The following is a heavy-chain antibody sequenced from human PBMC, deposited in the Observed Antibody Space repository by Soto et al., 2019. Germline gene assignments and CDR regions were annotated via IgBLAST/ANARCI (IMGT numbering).Heavy chain of an antibody. D-gene: IGHD3-16*01. J-gene: IGHJ6*02. CDR1: GFTFSSYG. CDR2: IWYDGSNK. Sequence: PGGSLRLSCAASGFTFSSYGMHWVRQAPGKGLEWVAVIWYDGSNKYYADSVKGRFTISRDNSKNTLYLQMNSLRAEDTAVYYCARDRGEGLRRIKTYYYYGMDVWGQGTTVTVSS. CDR3: ARDRGEGLRRIKTYYYYGMDV. V-gene: IGHV3-33*01.